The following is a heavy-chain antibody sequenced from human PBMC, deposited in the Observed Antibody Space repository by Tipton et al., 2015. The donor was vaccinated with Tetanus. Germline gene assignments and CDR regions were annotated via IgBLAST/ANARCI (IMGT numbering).Heavy chain of an antibody. J-gene: IGHJ4*02. CDR2: ISGSGATT. CDR3: ARHGDGSSGYYYYCDY. CDR1: GFVFRSFA. V-gene: IGHV3-23*01. Sequence: SLRLSCAASGFVFRSFAMSWVRQAPGKGLEWVSSISGSGATTDYAASVKGRFTISSDSSKNTLYLQMNSLRVEDTAVYYCARHGDGSSGYYYYCDYWGQGTRVTVSS. D-gene: IGHD3-22*01.